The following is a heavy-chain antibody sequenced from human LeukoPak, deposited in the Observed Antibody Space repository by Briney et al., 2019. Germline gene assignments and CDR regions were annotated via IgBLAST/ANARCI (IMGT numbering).Heavy chain of an antibody. D-gene: IGHD6-19*01. Sequence: GGSLRLSCAASGFTFSSYSMNWVRQAPGKGLEWVSSISSSSSYIYYADSVKGRFTISRDNAKNSLYLQMNSLRAEDTAVYYCARDEYSSGLLYYFDYWGQGTLVPVSS. J-gene: IGHJ4*02. CDR1: GFTFSSYS. CDR2: ISSSSSYI. CDR3: ARDEYSSGLLYYFDY. V-gene: IGHV3-21*01.